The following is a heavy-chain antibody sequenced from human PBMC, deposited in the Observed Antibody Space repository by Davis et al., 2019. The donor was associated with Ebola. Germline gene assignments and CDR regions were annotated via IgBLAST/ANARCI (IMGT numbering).Heavy chain of an antibody. CDR3: ARGWPSTVTTDYYAMDV. J-gene: IGHJ6*04. D-gene: IGHD4-17*01. CDR1: GGSISPSNYH. CDR2: IYSNGNA. V-gene: IGHV4-30-4*08. Sequence: MPSETLSLTCSVSGGSISPSNYHWGWLRQPPGKGLEWIGYIYSNGNAYYNPSLKRRPAISVDASKNQFSLKLSSVTAADTAVYYCARGWPSTVTTDYYAMDVWGKGTTVTVSS.